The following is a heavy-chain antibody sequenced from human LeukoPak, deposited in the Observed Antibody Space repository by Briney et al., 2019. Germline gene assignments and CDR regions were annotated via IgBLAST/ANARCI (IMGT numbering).Heavy chain of an antibody. J-gene: IGHJ4*02. CDR2: IYYSGST. Sequence: SETLSLTCTVSGGSVSSGSYYWSWIRQPPGKGLEWIGYIYYSGSTNYNPSLKSRVTISVDTSKNQFSLKLSSVTAADTAVYYCAGPINYYDSRGFDYWGQGTLVTVSS. V-gene: IGHV4-61*01. D-gene: IGHD3-22*01. CDR3: AGPINYYDSRGFDY. CDR1: GGSVSSGSYY.